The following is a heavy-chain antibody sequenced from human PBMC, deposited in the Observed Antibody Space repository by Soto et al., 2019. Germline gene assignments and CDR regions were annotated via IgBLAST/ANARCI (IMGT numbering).Heavy chain of an antibody. J-gene: IGHJ4*02. V-gene: IGHV3-23*01. CDR3: ARRPLSQRPFDY. CDR1: GFTFSSYA. Sequence: EVQLLESGGGLVQPGGSLRLSCEASGFTFSSYAMSWVRQAPGKGLEWVSAISGSGGSTYYADSVKGRFTISRDNSKNTLYLQMNRLRAEDTDVYYCARRPLSQRPFDYWGQGTLVTVSS. CDR2: ISGSGGST.